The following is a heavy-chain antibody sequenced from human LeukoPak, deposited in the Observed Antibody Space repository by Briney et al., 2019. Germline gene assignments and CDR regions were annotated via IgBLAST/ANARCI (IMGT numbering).Heavy chain of an antibody. CDR3: AREPRTMVRGVILSWFDP. Sequence: GGSLRLSCAASGFTVSSNYMSWVRQAPGKGLEWVSVIYSGGSTYYADSVKGRFTISRDNSKNTLYLQMNSLRAEDTAVYYCAREPRTMVRGVILSWFDPWGQGTLVTVSS. D-gene: IGHD3-10*01. CDR2: IYSGGST. CDR1: GFTVSSNY. J-gene: IGHJ5*02. V-gene: IGHV3-53*01.